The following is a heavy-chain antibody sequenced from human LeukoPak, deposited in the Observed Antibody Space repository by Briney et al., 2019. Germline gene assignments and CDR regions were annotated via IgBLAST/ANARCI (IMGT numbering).Heavy chain of an antibody. V-gene: IGHV1-46*01. Sequence: ASVKDSCKASGYTFTSYYMHCVRQAPGQGLEWMGIINPSGGSTSYAQKFQGRATLTRDMSTSTVYMELSSLRSEDTAVYYCVRDAGSSWPRNWFDPWGQGTLVTVSS. CDR3: VRDAGSSWPRNWFDP. J-gene: IGHJ5*02. CDR2: INPSGGST. CDR1: GYTFTSYY. D-gene: IGHD6-13*01.